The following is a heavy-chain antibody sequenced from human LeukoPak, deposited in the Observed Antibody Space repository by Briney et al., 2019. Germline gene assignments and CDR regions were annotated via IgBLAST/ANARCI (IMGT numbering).Heavy chain of an antibody. V-gene: IGHV3-23*01. Sequence: GGFLRLSCAASVFTFISFAMSWVRQAPWRGLEWLLVIGDRGGDTFYADSVKGRFTISRDNSKNTLYLQMNSLRAEDTAVYYCARGGNYDFWSGPDYWGQGTLVTVSS. CDR2: IGDRGGDT. J-gene: IGHJ4*02. CDR3: ARGGNYDFWSGPDY. CDR1: VFTFISFA. D-gene: IGHD3-3*01.